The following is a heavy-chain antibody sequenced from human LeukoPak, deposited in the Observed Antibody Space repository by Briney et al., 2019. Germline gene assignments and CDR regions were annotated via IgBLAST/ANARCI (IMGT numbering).Heavy chain of an antibody. CDR3: ARGDNSYGYYYYYYMDV. Sequence: KSSETLSLTCTVSGGSISSYYWSWIRQPAGKGLEWIGRIYTSGSTNYNPSLKSRVTMSVDTSKNQFSLKLSSVTAADTAVHYCARGDNSYGYYYYYYMDVWGKGTTVTISS. J-gene: IGHJ6*03. V-gene: IGHV4-4*07. CDR2: IYTSGST. CDR1: GGSISSYY. D-gene: IGHD5-18*01.